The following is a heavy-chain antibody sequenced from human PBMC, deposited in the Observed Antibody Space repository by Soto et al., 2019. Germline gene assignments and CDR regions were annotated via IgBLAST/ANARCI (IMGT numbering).Heavy chain of an antibody. J-gene: IGHJ4*02. CDR3: TREDPVTTALV. CDR1: GFTFGDYA. Sequence: GGSLRLSCTASGFTFGDYAMSWFRQAPGKGLEWVGFIRSKAYGGYKEYPASVKGRFTISRHDSKSIAYLEMNSLKTEYTTVFYCTREDPVTTALVWGQGTLVTVSS. V-gene: IGHV3-49*03. D-gene: IGHD4-17*01. CDR2: IRSKAYGGYK.